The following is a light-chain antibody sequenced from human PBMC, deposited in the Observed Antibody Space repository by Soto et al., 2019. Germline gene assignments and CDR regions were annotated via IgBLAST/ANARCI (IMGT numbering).Light chain of an antibody. V-gene: IGKV1-39*01. J-gene: IGKJ1*01. Sequence: DTQMTQSPSSLSASVGDRITITCRASQTISNYLNWYQQKPGKAPKLLIYAASSLQRGVPSRFSGSGSGTDFTLTISSLQPEDFATYYCQHSYETPWTFGRGTKVEI. CDR2: AAS. CDR1: QTISNY. CDR3: QHSYETPWT.